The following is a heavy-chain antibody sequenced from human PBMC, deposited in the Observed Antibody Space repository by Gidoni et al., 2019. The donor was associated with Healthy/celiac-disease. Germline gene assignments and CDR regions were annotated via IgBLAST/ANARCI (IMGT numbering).Heavy chain of an antibody. CDR2: ISWNSGSI. V-gene: IGHV3-9*01. J-gene: IGHJ4*02. Sequence: EVQLVESGGGLVQPGRSLRLSCAASGFTFDDYAMHWVRQAPGKGLEWVSGISWNSGSIGYADSVKGRFTISRDNAKNSLYLQMNSLRAEDTALYYCAKVRGRTVGPWDYWGQGTLVTVSS. D-gene: IGHD1-1*01. CDR1: GFTFDDYA. CDR3: AKVRGRTVGPWDY.